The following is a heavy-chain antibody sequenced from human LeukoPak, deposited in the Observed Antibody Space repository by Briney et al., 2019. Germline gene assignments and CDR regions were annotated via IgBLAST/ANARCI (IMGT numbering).Heavy chain of an antibody. V-gene: IGHV4-30-4*01. CDR3: ASRFSGYFVN. CDR2: IYYSGST. J-gene: IGHJ4*02. D-gene: IGHD3-22*01. Sequence: SQTLSLTCTVSGGSISSGDYYWSWIRQPPGTGLEWIGYIYYSGSTYYNPSLKSRVTIAVDTSKNQFSLKLRSVTAADTAVYYCASRFSGYFVNWGQGTLVTVSS. CDR1: GGSISSGDYY.